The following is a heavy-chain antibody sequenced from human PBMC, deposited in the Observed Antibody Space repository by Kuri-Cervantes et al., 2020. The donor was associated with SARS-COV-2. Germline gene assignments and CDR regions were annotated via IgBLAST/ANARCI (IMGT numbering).Heavy chain of an antibody. CDR2: IYYSGST. D-gene: IGHD3-3*01. J-gene: IGHJ4*02. CDR3: ARCTTIFGVAIDY. V-gene: IGHV4-59*01. CDR1: GGSISSYY. Sequence: SQTLSLTCGVSGGSISSYYWSWIRQPPGKGLEWIGYIYYSGSTNYNPSLKSRVTISVDTSKNQFSLKLSYVTAADTAMYYCARCTTIFGVAIDYWGQGTLVTVSS.